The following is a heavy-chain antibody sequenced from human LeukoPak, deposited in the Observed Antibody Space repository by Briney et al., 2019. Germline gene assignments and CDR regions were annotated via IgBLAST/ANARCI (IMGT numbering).Heavy chain of an antibody. CDR2: IYHSGST. V-gene: IGHV4-39*01. J-gene: IGHJ4*02. CDR1: GDSISSSNCY. Sequence: PSETLSLTCTVSGDSISSSNCYWGWIRQPPGKGLEWIGSIYHSGSTYYNPSLKSRVTISVDTSKNQFSLKLNSVTAADTAVYYCARHASGAMVLGGYDYWGQGTLVTVSS. D-gene: IGHD5-18*01. CDR3: ARHASGAMVLGGYDY.